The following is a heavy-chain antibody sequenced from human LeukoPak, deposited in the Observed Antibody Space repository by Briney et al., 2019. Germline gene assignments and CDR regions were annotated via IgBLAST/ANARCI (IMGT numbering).Heavy chain of an antibody. V-gene: IGHV1-18*01. CDR1: GYTLTELS. J-gene: IGHJ6*02. CDR3: ARDSPYSSGWYVVNYYYYGMDV. CDR2: ISAYNGNT. D-gene: IGHD6-19*01. Sequence: ASVKVSCKVSGYTLTELSMHWVRQAPGQGLEWMGWISAYNGNTNYAQKLQGRVTMTTDTSTSTAYMELRSLRSDDTAVYYCARDSPYSSGWYVVNYYYYGMDVWGQGTTVTVSS.